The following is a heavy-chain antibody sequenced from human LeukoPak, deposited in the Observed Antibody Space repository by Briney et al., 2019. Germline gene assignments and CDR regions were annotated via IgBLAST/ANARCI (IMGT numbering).Heavy chain of an antibody. CDR2: ISSSGSTI. Sequence: GGSLRLSCAASGFTFSSYEMNWDRQAPGKVLEWVSYISSSGSTIYYADSVKGRFTISRDDAKNSLFLQMNSLRAEDTATYYCARGEFGDYYYFYMDVWGKGTTVTVSS. CDR3: ARGEFGDYYYFYMDV. J-gene: IGHJ6*03. D-gene: IGHD2/OR15-2a*01. V-gene: IGHV3-48*03. CDR1: GFTFSSYE.